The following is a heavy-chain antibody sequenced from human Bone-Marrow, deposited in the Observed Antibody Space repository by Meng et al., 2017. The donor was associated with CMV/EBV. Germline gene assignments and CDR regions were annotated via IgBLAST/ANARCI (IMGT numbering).Heavy chain of an antibody. J-gene: IGHJ4*02. CDR3: ARDARFLECPDY. CDR2: ISYDGSNK. V-gene: IGHV3-30-3*01. Sequence: GESLKISCAASGFTFNTYWMSWVRQAPGKGLEWVAVISYDGSNKYYADSVKGRFTISRDNSKNTLYLQMNSLRAEDTAVYYCARDARFLECPDYWGQGTPVTGSS. CDR1: GFTFNTYW. D-gene: IGHD3-3*01.